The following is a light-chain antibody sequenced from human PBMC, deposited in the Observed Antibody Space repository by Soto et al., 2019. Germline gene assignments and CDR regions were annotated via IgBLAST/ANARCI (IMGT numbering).Light chain of an antibody. CDR2: RNN. V-gene: IGLV1-47*01. CDR1: SSNIGSNY. J-gene: IGLJ3*02. Sequence: QSVLTQPPSASGTPGQRVTISCSGSSSNIGSNYVYWYQHLPGTAPKLLIYRNNQRPSGVPDPFSGSKSGTSASLAISGLRSEDEADYYCAAWDDSLSGPVFGGGTKVTVL. CDR3: AAWDDSLSGPV.